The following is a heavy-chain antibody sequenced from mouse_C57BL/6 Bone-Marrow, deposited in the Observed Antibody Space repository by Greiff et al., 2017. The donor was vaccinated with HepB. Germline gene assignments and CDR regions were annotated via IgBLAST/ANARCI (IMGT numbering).Heavy chain of an antibody. D-gene: IGHD2-1*01. V-gene: IGHV2-2*01. J-gene: IGHJ4*01. CDR2: IWSGGST. CDR1: GFSLTSYG. Sequence: VQGVESGPGLVQPSQSLSITCTVSGFSLTSYGVHWVRQSPGKGLEWLGVIWSGGSTDYNAAFISRLSISKDNSKSQVFFKMNSLQADDTAIYYCARFYGNYGYAMDYWGQGTSVTVSS. CDR3: ARFYGNYGYAMDY.